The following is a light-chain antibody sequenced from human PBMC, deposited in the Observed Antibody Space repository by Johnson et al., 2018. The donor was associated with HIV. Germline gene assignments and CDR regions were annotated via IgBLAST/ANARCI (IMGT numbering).Light chain of an antibody. CDR1: NSNIGNNY. V-gene: IGLV1-51*01. CDR2: DNN. CDR3: ETWDSSLSGYYV. Sequence: QAVLTQPPSVSAAPGQKVTISCSGSNSNIGNNYVSWYKQLPGTAPNLLIYDNNKRPSGIPDRFSGSKSGTSATLGITGLQTGDEADYYCETWDSSLSGYYVFGTGTKLTVL. J-gene: IGLJ1*01.